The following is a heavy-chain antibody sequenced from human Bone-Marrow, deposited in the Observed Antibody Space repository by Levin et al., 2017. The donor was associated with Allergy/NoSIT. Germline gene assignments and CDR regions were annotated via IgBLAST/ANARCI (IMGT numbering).Heavy chain of an antibody. D-gene: IGHD6-19*01. V-gene: IGHV4-39*01. J-gene: IGHJ4*02. CDR2: IHYSGST. CDR1: RGAMTSGSYY. CDR3: ARPNTSGWYPFDL. Sequence: SETLSLTCTVSRGAMTSGSYYWAWIRQPPGKGLEWIGSIHYSGSTYYNPSLKSRVAIFLDTSQNQFSLKVTSVTAVDTALYYCARPNTSGWYPFDLWGQGTLVTVSS.